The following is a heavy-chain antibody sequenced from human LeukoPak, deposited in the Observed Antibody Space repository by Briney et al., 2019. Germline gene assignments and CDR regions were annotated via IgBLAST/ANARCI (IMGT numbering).Heavy chain of an antibody. D-gene: IGHD2-15*01. Sequence: GGSLRLSCAASGFTFSNYGMHWVRQAPGKGLEWVAVELNDGINKNYADSVKGRFFISRDNSKNTLYLQMRSLRAEDTAMYYCARSYCSGGNCYSGRNVFAIWGQGTMVTVSS. J-gene: IGHJ3*02. V-gene: IGHV3-33*08. CDR3: ARSYCSGGNCYSGRNVFAI. CDR2: ELNDGINK. CDR1: GFTFSNYG.